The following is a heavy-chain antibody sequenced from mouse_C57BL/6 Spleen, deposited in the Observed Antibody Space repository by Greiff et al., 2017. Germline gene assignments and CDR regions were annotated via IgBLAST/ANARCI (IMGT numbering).Heavy chain of an antibody. V-gene: IGHV2-9-1*01. CDR2: IWTGGGT. J-gene: IGHJ4*01. CDR1: GFSLTSYA. CDR3: ARCDYDEDYYAMDY. Sequence: QVQLQQSGPGLVAPSQSLSITCTVSGFSLTSYAISWVRQPPGKGLEWLGVIWTGGGTNYNSALKSRLSISKDNSKSQVFLKMNSLQTDDTARYYCARCDYDEDYYAMDYWGQGTSVTVSS. D-gene: IGHD2-4*01.